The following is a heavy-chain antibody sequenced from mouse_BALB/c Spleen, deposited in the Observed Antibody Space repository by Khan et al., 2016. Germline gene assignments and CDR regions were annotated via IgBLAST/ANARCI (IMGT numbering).Heavy chain of an antibody. D-gene: IGHD1-1*01. J-gene: IGHJ3*01. CDR3: AEEFYGSNWFAY. CDR1: GYTFTNYG. V-gene: IGHV9-3*02. CDR2: LNTNTGEQ. Sequence: QIQLVQSGPELKKPGETVKISCKASGYTFTNYGMNWVKQAPGKGLKWMGWLNTNTGEQTYAEELKGRFAFTLETSASTAHLPTNNLKNEDTAPYFCAEEFYGSNWFAYWGQGTLVTVSA.